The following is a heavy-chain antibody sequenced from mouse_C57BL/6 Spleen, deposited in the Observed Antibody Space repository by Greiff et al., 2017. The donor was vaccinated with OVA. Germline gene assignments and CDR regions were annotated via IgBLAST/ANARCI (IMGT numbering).Heavy chain of an antibody. Sequence: QVQLQQSGAELVRPGASVTLSCKASGYTFTDYEMHWVKQTPVHGLEWIGAIDPETGGTAYNQKFKGKAILTADKSSSTAYMELRSLTSEDSAVYYCTRCPANRDWFAYWGQGTLVTVSA. CDR3: TRCPANRDWFAY. CDR1: GYTFTDYE. V-gene: IGHV1-15*01. J-gene: IGHJ3*01. D-gene: IGHD4-1*01. CDR2: IDPETGGT.